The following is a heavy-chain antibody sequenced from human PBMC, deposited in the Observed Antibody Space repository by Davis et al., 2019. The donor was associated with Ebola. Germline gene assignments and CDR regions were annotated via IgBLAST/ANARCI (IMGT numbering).Heavy chain of an antibody. CDR3: AREELGADRVFDY. CDR2: ISSSSSYI. V-gene: IGHV3-21*01. J-gene: IGHJ4*02. Sequence: GESLKISCAASGFTFSSYSMNWVRQAPGKGLEWVSSISSSSSYIYYADSVKGRFTISRDNSKHTLYLQMNSLRAEDTAVYYCAREELGADRVFDYWGQGTLVSVSS. CDR1: GFTFSSYS. D-gene: IGHD1-26*01.